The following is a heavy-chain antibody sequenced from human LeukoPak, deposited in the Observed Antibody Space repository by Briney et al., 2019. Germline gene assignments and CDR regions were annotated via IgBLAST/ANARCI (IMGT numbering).Heavy chain of an antibody. J-gene: IGHJ4*02. CDR3: ARAAVSGSGWYYFDY. V-gene: IGHV1-2*02. D-gene: IGHD6-19*01. Sequence: ASVKVSCKASGYTFTGYYMHWVRQAPGQGLEWMGWINPNSGGTNYAQKFQGRATMTRDTSISTAYMELSRLRSDDTAVYYCARAAVSGSGWYYFDYWGQGTLVTVSS. CDR2: INPNSGGT. CDR1: GYTFTGYY.